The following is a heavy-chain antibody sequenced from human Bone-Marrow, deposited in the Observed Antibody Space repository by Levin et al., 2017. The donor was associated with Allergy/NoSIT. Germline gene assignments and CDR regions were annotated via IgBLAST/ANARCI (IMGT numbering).Heavy chain of an antibody. D-gene: IGHD6-19*01. CDR2: ISYDGSNK. Sequence: GGSLRLSCAASGFTFSSYGMHWVRQAPGKGLEWVAVISYDGSNKYYADSVKGRFTISRDNSKNTLYLQMNSLRAEDTAVYYCAKDSGYSSGWKSRYYYGMDVWGQGTTVTVSS. J-gene: IGHJ6*02. CDR1: GFTFSSYG. V-gene: IGHV3-30*18. CDR3: AKDSGYSSGWKSRYYYGMDV.